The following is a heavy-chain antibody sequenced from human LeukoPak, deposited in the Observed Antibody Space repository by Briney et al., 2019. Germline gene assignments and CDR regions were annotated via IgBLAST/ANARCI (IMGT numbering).Heavy chain of an antibody. J-gene: IGHJ5*02. Sequence: ASVKVSCKASGGTFSSYAISWGRQAPGQGLEWMGRIIPIFGTANYAQKFQGRVTITTDESTSTAYMELSSLRSEDTAVYYCARSSYYYDSSGYYTNWFDPWGQGTLVTVSS. CDR2: IIPIFGTA. V-gene: IGHV1-69*05. CDR3: ARSSYYYDSSGYYTNWFDP. CDR1: GGTFSSYA. D-gene: IGHD3-22*01.